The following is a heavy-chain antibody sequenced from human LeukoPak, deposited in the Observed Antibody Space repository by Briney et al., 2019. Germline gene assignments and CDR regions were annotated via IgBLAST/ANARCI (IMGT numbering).Heavy chain of an antibody. Sequence: SETLSLTCTVSGGSISTYYWSWIRQPPGEGLEWIGYIYYSGSTSYNPSLKSRVTMSVDTSKNQFSLKLSSVTAADTAVYYCARDLAWFDPWGQGTLVTVSS. CDR1: GGSISTYY. J-gene: IGHJ5*02. V-gene: IGHV4-59*12. CDR3: ARDLAWFDP. CDR2: IYYSGST.